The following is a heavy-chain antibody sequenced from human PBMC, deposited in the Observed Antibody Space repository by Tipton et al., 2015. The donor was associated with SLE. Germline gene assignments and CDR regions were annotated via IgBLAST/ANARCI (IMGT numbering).Heavy chain of an antibody. CDR3: ARSGRIPSQGAFDI. CDR1: GGTFSSYA. Sequence: QLVQSGAEVKKPGSSVKVSCKASGGTFSSYAISWVRQAPGQGLEWMGGIIPIFGTANYAQKFQDRVTITTDESTSTAYMELSSLRSEDTAVYYCARSGRIPSQGAFDIWGQGTMVTVSS. CDR2: IIPIFGTA. D-gene: IGHD1-26*01. V-gene: IGHV1-69*01. J-gene: IGHJ3*02.